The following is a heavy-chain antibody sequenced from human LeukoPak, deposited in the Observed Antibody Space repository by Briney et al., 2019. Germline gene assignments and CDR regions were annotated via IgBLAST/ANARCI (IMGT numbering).Heavy chain of an antibody. CDR3: ARDLSTYYGSGSYYNTNWFDP. D-gene: IGHD3-10*01. CDR1: GYTLTELS. V-gene: IGHV1-69*13. J-gene: IGHJ5*02. Sequence: SVKVSCKVSGYTLTELSMHWVRQAPGKGLEWMGGIIPIFGTANYAQKFQGRVTITADESTSTAYMELSSLRSEDTAVYYCARDLSTYYGSGSYYNTNWFDPWGQGTLVTVSS. CDR2: IIPIFGTA.